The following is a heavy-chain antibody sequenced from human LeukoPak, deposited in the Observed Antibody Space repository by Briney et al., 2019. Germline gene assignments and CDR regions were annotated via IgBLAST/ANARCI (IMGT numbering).Heavy chain of an antibody. CDR2: ISYDGSNK. J-gene: IGHJ3*02. V-gene: IGHV3-30*18. Sequence: PGGSLRLSCAASGFTFSSYGMHWVRQAPGKGLEWVAVISYDGSNKYYADSVKGRFTISRDNSKNTLYLQMNSLRAEDTAVYYCSKKGNAFDIWGQRKMVHVS. D-gene: IGHD3-10*01. CDR3: SKKGNAFDI. CDR1: GFTFSSYG.